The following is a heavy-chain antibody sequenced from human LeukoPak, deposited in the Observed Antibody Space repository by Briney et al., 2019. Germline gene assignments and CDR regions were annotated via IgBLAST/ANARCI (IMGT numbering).Heavy chain of an antibody. V-gene: IGHV4-39*01. J-gene: IGHJ4*02. Sequence: PSETLSLTCTVSGGSISSSSYYWGWIRQPPGKGLEWIGSIYYSGSTYYNPSLKSRVTISVDTSKNQFSLKLSSVTAADTAVYYCARQKQWLPVTLDYWGQGTLVTVSS. CDR3: ARQKQWLPVTLDY. CDR1: GGSISSSSYY. CDR2: IYYSGST. D-gene: IGHD6-19*01.